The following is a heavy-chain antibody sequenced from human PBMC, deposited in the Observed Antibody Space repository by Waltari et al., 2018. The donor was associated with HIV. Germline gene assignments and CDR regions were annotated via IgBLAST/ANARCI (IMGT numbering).Heavy chain of an antibody. V-gene: IGHV3-9*01. CDR1: GFTFDNYD. CDR3: AKDGQFAAP. Sequence: EVQLVESGGGLVQPGRSLRLSCAASGFTFDNYDMHWVRQAPGKGLEWVSGISWNSGSIGYADSVKGRFTISRDNAKNSLYLQMNSLRAEDTALYYCAKDGQFAAPWGQGTLVTVSS. CDR2: ISWNSGSI. J-gene: IGHJ5*02.